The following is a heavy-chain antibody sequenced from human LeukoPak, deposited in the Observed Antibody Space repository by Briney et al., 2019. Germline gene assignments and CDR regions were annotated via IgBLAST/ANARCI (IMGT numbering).Heavy chain of an antibody. CDR2: IWYDGSNK. CDR3: AKDAKYSSSSVGLPAK. D-gene: IGHD6-6*01. J-gene: IGHJ4*02. V-gene: IGHV3-33*06. Sequence: GGSLRLSCAASGFTFSSYGMHWVRQAPGKGLEWVAVIWYDGSNKYYADSVKGRFTISRDNSKNTLYLQMNSLRAEDTAVYYCAKDAKYSSSSVGLPAKWGQGTLVTVSS. CDR1: GFTFSSYG.